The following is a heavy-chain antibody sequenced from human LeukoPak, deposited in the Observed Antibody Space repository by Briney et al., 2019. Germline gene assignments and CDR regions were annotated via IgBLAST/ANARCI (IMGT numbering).Heavy chain of an antibody. CDR1: GFTFGDYA. V-gene: IGHV3-49*04. CDR2: IRTKTYGEST. Sequence: GGSLGLSCTASGFTFGDYAMSWVRQAPGKGLEWVAFIRTKTYGESTEYAASVKGRFTISRDDSKSIAYLQMNSLEIEDTAVYYCGRRMTMAVVSAFDIWGQGTMVTVSS. J-gene: IGHJ3*02. D-gene: IGHD3-22*01. CDR3: GRRMTMAVVSAFDI.